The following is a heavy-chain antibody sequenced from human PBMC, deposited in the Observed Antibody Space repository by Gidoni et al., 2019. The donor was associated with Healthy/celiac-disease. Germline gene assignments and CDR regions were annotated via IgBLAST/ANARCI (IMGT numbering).Heavy chain of an antibody. V-gene: IGHV1-69*06. J-gene: IGHJ4*02. Sequence: QVQLVQSGAEVKKPGSSVQVSCKASAGPFSSYAISWVRPAPGQGLEWMGGIIPIFGKANYAQKFQGRVKITADKSTSTAYMELSSLRSEDTAVDYCARVGRYYDSSGYFDYWGQGTLVTVSS. CDR1: AGPFSSYA. CDR3: ARVGRYYDSSGYFDY. CDR2: IIPIFGKA. D-gene: IGHD3-22*01.